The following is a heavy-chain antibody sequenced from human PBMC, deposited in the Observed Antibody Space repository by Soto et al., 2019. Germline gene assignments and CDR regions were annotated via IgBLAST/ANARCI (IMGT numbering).Heavy chain of an antibody. CDR1: GFTFSSYA. J-gene: IGHJ4*02. CDR3: AKSLETLRYFDSLQLGFDH. Sequence: GGSLRLSCAASGFTFSSYAMSWVRQAPGKGLEWVSAISGSGGSTYYADSVKGRFTISRDNSKNTLYLQMNSLRAEDTAVYYCAKSLETLRYFDSLQLGFDHWGQGTLVTVYS. D-gene: IGHD3-9*01. V-gene: IGHV3-23*01. CDR2: ISGSGGST.